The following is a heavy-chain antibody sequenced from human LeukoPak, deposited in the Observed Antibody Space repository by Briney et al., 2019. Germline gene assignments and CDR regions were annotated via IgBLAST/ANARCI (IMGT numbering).Heavy chain of an antibody. V-gene: IGHV1-8*01. J-gene: IGHJ5*02. CDR2: MNPNSGNT. Sequence: ASVKVSCKASGYTFTSYDINWLRQATGQGLEWMGWMNPNSGNTGYAQKFQGRVTMTRNTSISTAYMELSSLRSEDTAVYYCARNPKRPFALRPRNPYPVDPWGQGTLVTVSS. CDR3: ARNPKRPFALRPRNPYPVDP. D-gene: IGHD1-1*01. CDR1: GYTFTSYD.